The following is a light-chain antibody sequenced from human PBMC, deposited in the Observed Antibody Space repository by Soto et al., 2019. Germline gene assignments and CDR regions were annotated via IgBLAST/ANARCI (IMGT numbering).Light chain of an antibody. J-gene: IGLJ1*01. CDR1: SSDVGGYNS. Sequence: QSALTQPASVSGSPGQSITISCTGTSSDVGGYNSVSWYQQHPGKAPKLMIYDVSKRPSGVSNRFSGSKSGNTASLTISGLQAEDEDDYYCSSYTSSTPLDVFGAGTKVTVL. CDR2: DVS. CDR3: SSYTSSTPLDV. V-gene: IGLV2-14*01.